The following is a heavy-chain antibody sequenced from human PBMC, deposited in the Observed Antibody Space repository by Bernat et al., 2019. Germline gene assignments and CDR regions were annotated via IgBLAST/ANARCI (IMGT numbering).Heavy chain of an antibody. CDR3: ARAGGGHLYFQH. V-gene: IGHV3-11*05. CDR1: GFTFSDYY. Sequence: QVQLVESGGGLVKPGGSLRLSCAASGFTFSDYYMSCIRQAPGKGLEWVSYISSSSYTNYADSVKGRFTISRDNAKNSLYLQMNSLGAADTAVYYWARAGGGHLYFQHWGQGTLVTVSS. D-gene: IGHD3-16*01. CDR2: ISSSSYT. J-gene: IGHJ1*01.